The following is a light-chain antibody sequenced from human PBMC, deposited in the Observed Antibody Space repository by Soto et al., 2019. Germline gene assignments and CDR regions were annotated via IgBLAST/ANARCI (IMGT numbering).Light chain of an antibody. CDR2: DAS. CDR3: QQRSNWPPT. J-gene: IGKJ1*01. CDR1: QSVGGY. V-gene: IGKV3-11*01. Sequence: DIVLTQSPANLSLSPGERPTLSCRASQSVGGYLAWYQQKHGQSPRXLIYDASYRATGLPARFSGSGSGTDLTLTISSLETEDGEVYDGQQRSNWPPTFGQGTKVEIK.